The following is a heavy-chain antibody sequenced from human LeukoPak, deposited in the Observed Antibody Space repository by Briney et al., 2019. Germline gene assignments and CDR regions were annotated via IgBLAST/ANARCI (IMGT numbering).Heavy chain of an antibody. CDR3: AGTPWFGELTLDY. V-gene: IGHV1-58*02. D-gene: IGHD3-10*01. CDR1: GFTFTSST. Sequence: GTSVKVSCKASGFTFTSSTIQWVRQARGQRLEWIGWIVVGSGNTNYAQKFQERVIITRDMSTTTVYMELSSLRSEDTAVYYCAGTPWFGELTLDYWGRGTLDTVSS. CDR2: IVVGSGNT. J-gene: IGHJ4*02.